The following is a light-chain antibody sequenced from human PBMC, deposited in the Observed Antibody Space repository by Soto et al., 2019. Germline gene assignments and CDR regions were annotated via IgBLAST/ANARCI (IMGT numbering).Light chain of an antibody. Sequence: EIVLTQSPATLSLSPGEGATLSCRASQSVSSYLVWYQQKPGQAPRLLISDASDRATGIPARFSGSGSGTDFTLTISSLEPEDFAVYYGQQRSNWPLTFGGGTKVEIK. V-gene: IGKV3-11*01. CDR2: DAS. J-gene: IGKJ4*01. CDR1: QSVSSY. CDR3: QQRSNWPLT.